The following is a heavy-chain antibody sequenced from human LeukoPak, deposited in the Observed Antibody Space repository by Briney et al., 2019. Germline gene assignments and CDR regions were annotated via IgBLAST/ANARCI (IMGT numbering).Heavy chain of an antibody. CDR2: INHSGST. D-gene: IGHD3-22*01. Sequence: SETLSLTCAVYGGSFSGYYWSWIRQPPGKGLEWIGEINHSGSTNYNPSLKSRVTISVDTSKNQFPLKLSSVTAADTAVYYCARSNYYDSSGPLGYFDYWGQGTLVTVSS. CDR1: GGSFSGYY. J-gene: IGHJ4*02. CDR3: ARSNYYDSSGPLGYFDY. V-gene: IGHV4-34*01.